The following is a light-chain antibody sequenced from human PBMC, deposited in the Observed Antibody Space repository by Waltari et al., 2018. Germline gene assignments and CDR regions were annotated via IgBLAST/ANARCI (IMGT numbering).Light chain of an antibody. Sequence: EIVLPQSPGILSLSPGERATLSCRASQSVSRALAWYQQKPGQAPRLLIYGASNRATGIPDRFSGGGSGTDFSLTISRLEPEDFAVYYCQHYVRLPATFGQGTKVEIK. J-gene: IGKJ1*01. CDR3: QHYVRLPAT. V-gene: IGKV3-20*01. CDR2: GAS. CDR1: QSVSRA.